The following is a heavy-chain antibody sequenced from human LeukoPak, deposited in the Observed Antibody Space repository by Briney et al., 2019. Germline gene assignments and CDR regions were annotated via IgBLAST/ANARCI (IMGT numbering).Heavy chain of an antibody. CDR1: GFTFSSYA. CDR2: MSGGGGST. D-gene: IGHD6-19*01. V-gene: IGHV3-23*01. CDR3: AKTSSGWYPFDY. J-gene: IGHJ4*02. Sequence: GGSLRLSCAASGFTFSSYAMSWVRQAPGKGLEWVSGMSGGGGSTYYADSVKGRFTISRDNSKNTLYLQMNSLRAEDTAIYYCAKTSSGWYPFDYWGQGTLVTVSS.